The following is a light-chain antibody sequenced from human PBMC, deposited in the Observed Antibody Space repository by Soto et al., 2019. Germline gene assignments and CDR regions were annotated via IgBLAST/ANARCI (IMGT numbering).Light chain of an antibody. V-gene: IGKV1-9*01. CDR1: QDVSDF. Sequence: DIHLTQSPSILSASVVDIVTRTFLASQDVSDFLAWYQHPPGKAPNLLIYGGYTLQSGVSSRFSGSGSGTEFSLTITGLQPEDFVTYYCQYLNGAPTITFGQGTRLEIK. J-gene: IGKJ5*01. CDR2: GGY. CDR3: QYLNGAPTIT.